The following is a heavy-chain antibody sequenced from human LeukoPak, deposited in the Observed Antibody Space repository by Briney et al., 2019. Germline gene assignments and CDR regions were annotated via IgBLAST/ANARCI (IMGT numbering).Heavy chain of an antibody. CDR2: IYPGDSDT. V-gene: IGHV5-51*01. Sequence: GESLKISCKGSGYSFSSYWIGWVRQMPGKGLEWMGIIYPGDSDTRYSPSFQVQVTISGDKSITTAYLQWSSLKASDTAMYYCARLQSNAFDYWGQGTLVTVSS. CDR1: GYSFSSYW. CDR3: ARLQSNAFDY. D-gene: IGHD4-11*01. J-gene: IGHJ4*02.